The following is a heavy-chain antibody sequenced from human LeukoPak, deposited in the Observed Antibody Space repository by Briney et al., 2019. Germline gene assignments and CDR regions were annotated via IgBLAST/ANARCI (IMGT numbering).Heavy chain of an antibody. J-gene: IGHJ3*02. CDR1: GFTFSSYA. CDR3: AKPPEHGSRSYFKTDAFDI. D-gene: IGHD3-10*01. CDR2: ISGSGGST. Sequence: SGGSLRLSCAASGFTFSSYAMSWVRQAPGKGLEWVSAISGSGGSTYYADSVKGRFTISRDNSKNTLYLQMNSLRAEDTAVYYCAKPPEHGSRSYFKTDAFDIWGQGTMVTVSS. V-gene: IGHV3-23*01.